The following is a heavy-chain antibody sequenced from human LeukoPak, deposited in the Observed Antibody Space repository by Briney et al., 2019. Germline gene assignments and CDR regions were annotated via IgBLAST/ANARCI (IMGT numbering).Heavy chain of an antibody. CDR2: INSDGSST. Sequence: GGSLRLSCAASGFTFSSYWMHWVRQAPGKGLVWVSRINSDGSSTSYADSVKGRFTISRDNSKNTLYLQMHSLRAEDTAVYYCANVVRYDNSGQNGFDIWGQGTMVTVSS. CDR1: GFTFSSYW. CDR3: ANVVRYDNSGQNGFDI. J-gene: IGHJ3*02. V-gene: IGHV3-74*01. D-gene: IGHD3-22*01.